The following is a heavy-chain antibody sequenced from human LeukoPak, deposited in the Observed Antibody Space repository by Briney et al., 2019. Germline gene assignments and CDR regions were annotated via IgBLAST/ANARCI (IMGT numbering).Heavy chain of an antibody. CDR2: INPNSGGT. V-gene: IGHV1-2*02. CDR3: ATSGQQWLVPHF. D-gene: IGHD6-19*01. J-gene: IGHJ4*02. CDR1: GYTFTDYY. Sequence: ASVKVSCKASGYTFTDYYMHWVRQAPGQGLEWMGWINPNSGGTNYAQKFQGRVTMTRDTSISTAYMELSSLKSGDTAVYYCATSGQQWLVPHFWGQGTLVTVSS.